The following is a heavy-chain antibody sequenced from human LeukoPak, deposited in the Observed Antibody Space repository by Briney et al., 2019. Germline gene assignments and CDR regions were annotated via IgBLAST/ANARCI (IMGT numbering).Heavy chain of an antibody. J-gene: IGHJ3*02. CDR1: GGSISSGGYS. Sequence: SQTLSLTCAVSGGSISSGGYSWSWIRQPPGKGLEWIGYIYHSGSTYYNPSLKSRVTISVDRSKNQFSLKLSSVTAADTAVYYCARDLAYYDSSHNAFDIWGQGTMVTVSS. D-gene: IGHD3-22*01. CDR2: IYHSGST. CDR3: ARDLAYYDSSHNAFDI. V-gene: IGHV4-30-2*01.